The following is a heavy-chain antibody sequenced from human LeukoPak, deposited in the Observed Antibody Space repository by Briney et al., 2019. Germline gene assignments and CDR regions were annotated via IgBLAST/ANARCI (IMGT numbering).Heavy chain of an antibody. D-gene: IGHD6-13*01. V-gene: IGHV3-66*01. Sequence: GGSLRLSCAASGFTVSSNYMSWVRQAPGKGLEWVSVIYSGGSTYYADSVKGGFTISRDNSKNTLYLQMNSLRAEDTAVYYCARDTFGYSSSWYDYWGQGTLVTVSS. CDR3: ARDTFGYSSSWYDY. CDR2: IYSGGST. CDR1: GFTVSSNY. J-gene: IGHJ4*02.